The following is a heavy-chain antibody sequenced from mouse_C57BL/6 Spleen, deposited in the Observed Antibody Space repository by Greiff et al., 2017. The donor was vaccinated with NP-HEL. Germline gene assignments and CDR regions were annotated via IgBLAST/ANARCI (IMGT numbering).Heavy chain of an antibody. CDR1: GFTFSSYA. CDR2: ISDGGSYT. V-gene: IGHV5-4*01. J-gene: IGHJ2*01. Sequence: DVMLVESGGGLVKPGGSLKLSCAASGFTFSSYAMSWVRQTPEKRLEWVATISDGGSYTYYPDNVKGRFTISRDNAKNNLYLQMSHLKSEDTAMYYCARDRGRRGSYFDYGGQGTTLTVSS. CDR3: ARDRGRRGSYFDY.